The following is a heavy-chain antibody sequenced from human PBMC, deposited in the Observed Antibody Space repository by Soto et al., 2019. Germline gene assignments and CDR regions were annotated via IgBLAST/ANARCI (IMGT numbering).Heavy chain of an antibody. CDR2: ISDSGGNT. CDR3: SKWSGFGDA. D-gene: IGHD3-10*01. J-gene: IGHJ5*02. Sequence: GGSLRLSCAASGFTFSSYSMTWVRQAPGKGLEWVSGISDSGGNTWYADSVKGRFTISRDNSKNTLFLQMNSLRAEDTAVYFCSKWSGFGDAWGQGTLVTVSS. CDR1: GFTFSSYS. V-gene: IGHV3-23*01.